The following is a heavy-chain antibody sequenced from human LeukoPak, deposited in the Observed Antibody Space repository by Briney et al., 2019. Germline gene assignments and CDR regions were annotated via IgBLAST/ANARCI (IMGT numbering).Heavy chain of an antibody. CDR1: GYTFTSYD. Sequence: ASVKVSCKASGYTFTSYDINWVRQATGQGLEWMGWMNPNSGNTGYAQKFQGRVTMTRNTSISTAYMELSSLRSEDTAVYYCAHGTRRYYDILTGAYYYYYGMDVWGQGTTVTVSS. J-gene: IGHJ6*02. CDR2: MNPNSGNT. CDR3: AHGTRRYYDILTGAYYYYYGMDV. D-gene: IGHD3-9*01. V-gene: IGHV1-8*01.